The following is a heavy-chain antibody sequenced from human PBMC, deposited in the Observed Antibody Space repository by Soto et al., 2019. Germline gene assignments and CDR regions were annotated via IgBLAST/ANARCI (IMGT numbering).Heavy chain of an antibody. CDR2: IVPMLGTP. Sequence: QVQLVQSGAEVKEPGSSVRVSCKASGGTFDNFIMNWVRQTPGQGLEWMGGIVPMLGTPTYAEKFKGRVTSSSTGSTSTMYTEVTSLRSEDTAIYSCASNGTYSYARSQYSGMDVWGRGTTVTVSS. D-gene: IGHD5-18*01. J-gene: IGHJ6*02. V-gene: IGHV1-69*16. CDR1: GGTFDNFI. CDR3: ASNGTYSYARSQYSGMDV.